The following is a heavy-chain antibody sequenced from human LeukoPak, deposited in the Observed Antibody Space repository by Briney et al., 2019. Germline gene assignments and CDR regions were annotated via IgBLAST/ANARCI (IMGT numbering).Heavy chain of an antibody. D-gene: IGHD2-21*01. CDR2: INHSGST. CDR3: ARESAPAYYYYYYYYMDV. J-gene: IGHJ6*03. CDR1: GGSFSGDY. V-gene: IGHV4-34*01. Sequence: SETLSLTCAVYGGSFSGDYWSWIRQPPGKGLEWIGEINHSGSTNYNPSLKSRVTISVDTSKNQFSLKLSSVTAADTAVYYCARESAPAYYYYYYYYMDVWGKGTTVTVSS.